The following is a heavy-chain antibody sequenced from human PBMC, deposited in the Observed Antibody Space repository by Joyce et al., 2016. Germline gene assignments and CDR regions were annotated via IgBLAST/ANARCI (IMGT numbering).Heavy chain of an antibody. V-gene: IGHV3-21*01. CDR2: ISGTSYYI. D-gene: IGHD3-16*01. CDR1: GSTFSSLS. J-gene: IGHJ6*02. Sequence: QLVESGGGVVKPGGSLRLSCEASGSTFSSLSMSWFRQAPGKGLEWGAAISGTSYYIFHAETVRGRFTVSRDNAKKTLYLQMNSLRAEDSAVFYCARGGISYYYAMDVWGQGTTVTVSS. CDR3: ARGGISYYYAMDV.